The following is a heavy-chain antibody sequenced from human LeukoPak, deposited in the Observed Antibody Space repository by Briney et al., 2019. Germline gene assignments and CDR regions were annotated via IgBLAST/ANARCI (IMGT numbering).Heavy chain of an antibody. V-gene: IGHV3-49*03. D-gene: IGHD2-2*01. J-gene: IGHJ4*02. CDR2: IRNKAYGATT. CDR1: GFTFGDYA. CDR3: TRAYCTSTTCFWPPYFDY. Sequence: PGGSLRLSCTASGFTFGDYAMSWFRQAPGKGLEWVGFIRNKAYGATTDYAASVKDRFTMSRNDSKSIAYLQMNSLKTEDTAVYYCTRAYCTSTTCFWPPYFDYWGQGTLVTVSS.